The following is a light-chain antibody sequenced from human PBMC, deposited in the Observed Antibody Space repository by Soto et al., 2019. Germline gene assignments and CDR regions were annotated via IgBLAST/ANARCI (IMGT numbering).Light chain of an antibody. CDR3: VLYMGSGIWV. CDR2: NTN. CDR1: SGSVSANYY. V-gene: IGLV8-61*01. J-gene: IGLJ3*02. Sequence: QTVVTQEASLSVSPGTTVTLTCGLRSGSVSANYYPSWYEQTPDQAPRTLIYNTNTRSSGVPDRFSGSILGNKAALTITGAQADDESDYYCVLYMGSGIWVFGGGTKVTVL.